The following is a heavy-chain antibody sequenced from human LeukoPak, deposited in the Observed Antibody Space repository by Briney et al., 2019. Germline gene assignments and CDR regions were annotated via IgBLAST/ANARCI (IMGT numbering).Heavy chain of an antibody. V-gene: IGHV4-30-4*01. CDR1: GGSISSGDYY. Sequence: PSETLSLTCTVSGGSISSGDYYWSWIRQPPGKGLEWIGYIYYSGSTYYNPSLKSRVTISVDTSKNQFSLKLSSVTAADTAVYYCARVRVTMIVPDAFDIWGQGTMVTVSS. D-gene: IGHD3-22*01. CDR2: IYYSGST. CDR3: ARVRVTMIVPDAFDI. J-gene: IGHJ3*02.